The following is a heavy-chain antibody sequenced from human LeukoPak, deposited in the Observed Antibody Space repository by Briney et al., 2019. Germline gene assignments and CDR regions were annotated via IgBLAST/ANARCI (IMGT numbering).Heavy chain of an antibody. D-gene: IGHD3-22*01. CDR1: GYTFNSYG. Sequence: ASVKVSCKASGYTFNSYGISWVRQAPGQGLEWMGWISGYNGNTKYAQKLQGRVTMTTDTSTSTAYIELRSLRSDDTAVYYCARDRGKYDSSDDYYYAYYFDYWGQGTLVTVSS. V-gene: IGHV1-18*01. CDR3: ARDRGKYDSSDDYYYAYYFDY. CDR2: ISGYNGNT. J-gene: IGHJ4*02.